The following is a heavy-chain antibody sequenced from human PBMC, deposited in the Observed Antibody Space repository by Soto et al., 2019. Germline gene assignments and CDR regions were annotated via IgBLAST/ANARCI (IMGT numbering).Heavy chain of an antibody. CDR3: AKDRGSSSFYGMDV. CDR2: ISSSGSTI. D-gene: IGHD6-13*01. V-gene: IGHV3-48*03. J-gene: IGHJ6*02. CDR1: GFTFSSYE. Sequence: GGSLRLSCAASGFTFSSYEMNWVRQAPGKGLEWVSYISSSGSTIYYADSVKGRFTISRDNAKNSLYLQMNSLRAEDTALYYCAKDRGSSSFYGMDVWGQGTTVTVS.